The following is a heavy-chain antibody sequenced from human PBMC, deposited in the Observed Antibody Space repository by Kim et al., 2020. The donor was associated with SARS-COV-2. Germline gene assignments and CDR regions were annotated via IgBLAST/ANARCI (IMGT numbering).Heavy chain of an antibody. D-gene: IGHD3-10*01. CDR2: IYYSGST. CDR3: ASLYGSGPYYYYGMDI. Sequence: SETLSLTCTVSGGSISSSSYYWGRNRPPPGKGREWIGRIYYSGSTYYDPSTKRRITISVDTSKNQFPLKLSSGTAADTAVYYCASLYGSGPYYYYGMDIWGQGTTVTVSS. CDR1: GGSISSSSYY. J-gene: IGHJ6*02. V-gene: IGHV4-39*01.